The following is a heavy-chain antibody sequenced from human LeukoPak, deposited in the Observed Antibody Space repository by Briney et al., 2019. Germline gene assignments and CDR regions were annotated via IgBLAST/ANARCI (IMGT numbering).Heavy chain of an antibody. Sequence: PGGSLRLSCAASGFTVSNNYMSWVRQAPGKGLEWVSITYSDSSTNYADSVKGRFTISRDTSQNTLSLQMNSLRAEDTAVYYCVRKNRDFNAAFDNWGQGTVVTVSS. J-gene: IGHJ3*02. CDR3: VRKNRDFNAAFDN. D-gene: IGHD2-21*02. CDR2: TYSDSST. CDR1: GFTVSNNY. V-gene: IGHV3-53*01.